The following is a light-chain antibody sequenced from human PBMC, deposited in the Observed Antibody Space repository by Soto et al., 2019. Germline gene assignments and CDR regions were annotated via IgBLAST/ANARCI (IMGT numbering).Light chain of an antibody. CDR3: QQYLSYS. CDR1: QTISSW. CDR2: DAT. V-gene: IGKV1-5*01. Sequence: DIQMTQSPSTLSGSVGDRVTITCRASQTISSWLACFQINAGKAAKLVIYDATSSDSGVPSRFSGSGSETEFTLTSREIQPDDFATYYCQQYLSYSFGQGTKVDI. J-gene: IGKJ1*01.